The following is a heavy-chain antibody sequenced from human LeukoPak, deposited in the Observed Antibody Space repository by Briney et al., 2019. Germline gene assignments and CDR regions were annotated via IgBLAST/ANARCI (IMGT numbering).Heavy chain of an antibody. CDR1: GFTFNNYA. J-gene: IGHJ4*02. D-gene: IGHD3-16*01. V-gene: IGHV3-23*01. CDR2: ISGSGGST. Sequence: PGGSLRLSCTASGFTFNNYAMSWVRQAPGKGLEWVSAISGSGGSTYYADSVKGRFTISRDNSKNTLYLQMNSLRAEDTAVYYCAKQQTYGGRYFDYWGQGTLVTVSS. CDR3: AKQQTYGGRYFDY.